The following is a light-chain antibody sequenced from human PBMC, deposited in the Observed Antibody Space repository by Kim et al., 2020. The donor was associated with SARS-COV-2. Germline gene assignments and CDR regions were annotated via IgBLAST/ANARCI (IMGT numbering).Light chain of an antibody. V-gene: IGKV1-5*03. CDR2: KAS. CDR1: QSISSS. J-gene: IGKJ2*01. CDR3: QQYNGYHT. Sequence: DIQMTQSPSTLSASVGDRVTITCRASQSISSSLAWYQQKPGKAPKLLLHKASSIQSGVPSRFSGSGSGTEFTLTISSLQPDDFATYYCQQYNGYHTFGQGTKLEI.